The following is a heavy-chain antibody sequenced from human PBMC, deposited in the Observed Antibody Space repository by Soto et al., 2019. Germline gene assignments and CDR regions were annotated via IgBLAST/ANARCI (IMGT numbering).Heavy chain of an antibody. D-gene: IGHD3-22*01. CDR2: IYYSGST. J-gene: IGHJ6*02. V-gene: IGHV4-61*01. CDR3: ARDSGGYYDSSGYYYGYYYGMDV. Sequence: PSETLSLTCTVSGGSVSSGSYYWSWIRQPPGKGLEWIGYIYYSGSTNYNPSLKGRVTISVDTSKNQFSLKLSSVTAADTAVYYCARDSGGYYDSSGYYYGYYYGMDVWGQGTTVTVSS. CDR1: GGSVSSGSYY.